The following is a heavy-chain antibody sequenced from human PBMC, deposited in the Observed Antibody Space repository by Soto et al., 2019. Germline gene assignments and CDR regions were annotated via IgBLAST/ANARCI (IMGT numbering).Heavy chain of an antibody. J-gene: IGHJ4*02. Sequence: QVHLVESGGGVVQPGTSLRLACAASGFRFSGYGMQWVRQTPGKGLEWVGVIWYDGCKTFYADSVKGRFTISRDNSNNNVFPQVDSLTVEDTAVYNFVTDIGGGSWYSLAYWGPGSLVTVAS. CDR3: VTDIGGGSWYSLAY. D-gene: IGHD2-15*01. CDR1: GFRFSGYG. CDR2: IWYDGCKT. V-gene: IGHV3-33*03.